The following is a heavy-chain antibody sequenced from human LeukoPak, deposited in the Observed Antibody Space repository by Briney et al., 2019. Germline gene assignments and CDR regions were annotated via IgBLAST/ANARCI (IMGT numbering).Heavy chain of an antibody. D-gene: IGHD1-1*01. Sequence: SETLSLTCAVSGGSISSGGYSWSWIRQPPGKGLEWIGYIYHSGSTYYNPSLKSRVTISVDRSKNQFSLKLSSVTAADTAVYYCARNSWNDQTYGMDVWGQGTTVTVSS. CDR1: GGSISSGGYS. V-gene: IGHV4-30-2*01. CDR2: IYHSGST. J-gene: IGHJ6*02. CDR3: ARNSWNDQTYGMDV.